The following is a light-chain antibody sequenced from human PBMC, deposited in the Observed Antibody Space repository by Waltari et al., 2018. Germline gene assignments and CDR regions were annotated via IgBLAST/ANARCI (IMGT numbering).Light chain of an antibody. CDR2: DES. CDR3: QVWDTYSDHHI. V-gene: IGLV3-21*02. Sequence: SYVLTQPPSMSVAPGQTATITCGGDNLGGKSVHWYQQRPGQAPVLVVYDESDRPSGIPERISGSNSGNTATLTISRVEAGDEADYYCQVWDTYSDHHIFGGGTKLTVL. CDR1: NLGGKS. J-gene: IGLJ2*01.